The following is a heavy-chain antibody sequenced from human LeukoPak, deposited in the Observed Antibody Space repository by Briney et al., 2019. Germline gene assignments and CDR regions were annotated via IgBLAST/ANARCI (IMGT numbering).Heavy chain of an antibody. CDR1: GGSMSSYY. CDR3: ARDELLGGEAFDI. Sequence: PSETLSLTCTVSGGSMSSYYWSWIRQPPGKGLEWIGYSYYSGSTYYNPSLKSRVTISVDTSKNQFSLKLSSVTAADTAVYYCARDELLGGEAFDIWGQGTMVTVSS. V-gene: IGHV4-59*12. D-gene: IGHD3-10*01. J-gene: IGHJ3*02. CDR2: SYYSGST.